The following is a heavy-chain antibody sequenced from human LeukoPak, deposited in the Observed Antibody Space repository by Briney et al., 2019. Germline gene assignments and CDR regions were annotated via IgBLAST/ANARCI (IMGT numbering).Heavy chain of an antibody. D-gene: IGHD3-10*01. V-gene: IGHV4-39*07. CDR1: GDSISNNFYY. Sequence: SETLSLTCSVFGDSISNNFYYWGWIRQPPGKGLEWIGEINHSGSTNYNPSLKSRVTISVDTSKNQFSLKLSSVTAADAAVYYCASVAYYGSGSLLGPHPNWFDPWGQGTLVTVSS. J-gene: IGHJ5*02. CDR2: INHSGST. CDR3: ASVAYYGSGSLLGPHPNWFDP.